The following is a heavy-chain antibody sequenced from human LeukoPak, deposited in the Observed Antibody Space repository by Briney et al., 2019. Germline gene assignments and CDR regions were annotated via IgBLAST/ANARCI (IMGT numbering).Heavy chain of an antibody. D-gene: IGHD3-10*01. CDR2: SYYSGST. J-gene: IGHJ6*03. V-gene: IGHV4-59*01. Sequence: SSEPLSLTCTVCGGSISSYYWSGIRQPAGGGVGGVGYSYYSGSTNYNPSLKSRVTISVDTSKNQFSLKLSSVTAADPAVYYCARVRSGYYCDTHGWGKGTTVTHSS. CDR3: ARVRSGYYCDTHG. CDR1: GGSISSYY.